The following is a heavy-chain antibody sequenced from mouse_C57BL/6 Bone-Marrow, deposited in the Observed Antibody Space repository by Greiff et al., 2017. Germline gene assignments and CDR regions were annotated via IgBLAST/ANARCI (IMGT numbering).Heavy chain of an antibody. D-gene: IGHD1-1*01. CDR3: ARRVGITTVVATEYFDV. CDR2: IYWDDDK. J-gene: IGHJ1*03. CDR1: GFSLSTSGMG. V-gene: IGHV8-12*01. Sequence: QVTLKESGPGILQSSQTLSLTCSFSGFSLSTSGMGVSWIRQPSGKGLEWLAHIYWDDDKRYNPSLKSRLTISKDTSRNQVFLKITSVDTADTATYYCARRVGITTVVATEYFDVWGTGTTVTVSS.